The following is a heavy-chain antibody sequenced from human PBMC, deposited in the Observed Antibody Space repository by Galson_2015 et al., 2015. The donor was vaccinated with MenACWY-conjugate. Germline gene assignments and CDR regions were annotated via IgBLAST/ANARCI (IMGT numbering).Heavy chain of an antibody. Sequence: FLRLSCAASGFTFSSYWLSWFRQAPGKGLEWVATIKQGGNEKYYVDAVKGRFTISRDDARNSLYLQMNSLRVEDTAVYYCARGLNIDYGGQGTLVTVSS. CDR2: IKQGGNEK. D-gene: IGHD3/OR15-3a*01. J-gene: IGHJ4*02. CDR1: GFTFSSYW. CDR3: ARGLNIDY. V-gene: IGHV3-7*03.